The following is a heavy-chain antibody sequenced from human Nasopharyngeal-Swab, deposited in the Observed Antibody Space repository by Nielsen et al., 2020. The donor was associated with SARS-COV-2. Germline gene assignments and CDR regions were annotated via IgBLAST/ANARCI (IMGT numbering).Heavy chain of an antibody. D-gene: IGHD4-17*01. V-gene: IGHV4-34*01. CDR1: GGSFSGYY. CDR3: ARARTRVTTFDY. J-gene: IGHJ4*02. Sequence: ESLKISCAVYGGSFSGYYWSWIRQPPGKGLEWIGSIYYSGSTYYNPSLKSRVTISVDTSKNQFSLKLSSVTAADTAVYYCARARTRVTTFDYWGQGTLVTVSS. CDR2: IYYSGST.